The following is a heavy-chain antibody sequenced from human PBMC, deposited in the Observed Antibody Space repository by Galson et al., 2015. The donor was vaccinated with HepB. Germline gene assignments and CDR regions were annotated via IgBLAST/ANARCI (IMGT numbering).Heavy chain of an antibody. CDR3: ARDREGQLLWSN. J-gene: IGHJ4*02. CDR2: INPNSGGT. D-gene: IGHD2-2*01. CDR1: GYTFTGYY. V-gene: IGHV1-2*06. Sequence: SVKVSCKASGYTFTGYYMHWVRQAPGQGLEWMGRINPNSGGTNYAQKFQGRVTMTRDTSISTAYMELSRLRSDDTAVYYCARDREGQLLWSNWGQGTLVTVSS.